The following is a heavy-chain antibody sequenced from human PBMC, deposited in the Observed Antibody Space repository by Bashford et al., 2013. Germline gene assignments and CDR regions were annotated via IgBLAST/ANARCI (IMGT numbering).Heavy chain of an antibody. CDR2: INTGDGNT. CDR3: ARDIGGSAVYVY. Sequence: VASVKVSCKVSGYTLTELSMHWVRQAPGQSLEWMGWINTGDGNTKYSQKFQGRVTITRDTSATTVYMELSTLRSEDTAVYYCARDIGGSAVYVYWGQGTLVTVSS. CDR1: GYTLTELS. V-gene: IGHV1-3*04. D-gene: IGHD2-8*01. J-gene: IGHJ4*02.